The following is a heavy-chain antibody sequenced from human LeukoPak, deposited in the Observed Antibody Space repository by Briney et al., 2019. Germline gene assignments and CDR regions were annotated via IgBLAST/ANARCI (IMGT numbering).Heavy chain of an antibody. CDR1: GFTFSSYW. J-gene: IGHJ4*02. Sequence: AGGSLRLSCAASGFTFSSYWMHWVRQAPGKGLVWVSRINSDGSSTSYADSVKGRFTISRDNAKNTLYLQMNSLRAEDTAVYYCARGDYCDSSGSFLWYWGQGTLVTVSS. CDR2: INSDGSST. V-gene: IGHV3-74*01. CDR3: ARGDYCDSSGSFLWY. D-gene: IGHD3-22*01.